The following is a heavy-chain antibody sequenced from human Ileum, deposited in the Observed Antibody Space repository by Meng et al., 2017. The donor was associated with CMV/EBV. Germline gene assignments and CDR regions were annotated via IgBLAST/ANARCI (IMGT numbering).Heavy chain of an antibody. CDR3: ARASPQRRFLSY. Sequence: VELQQWGAGLLMPSVTLSLMCAVYGGSFSEYHWSWIRQPPGKGLEWIGEINHGGSSNYNPSLKSRVTISVDRSRNQVSLKLTSVTAADTAVYYCARASPQRRFLSYWGQGTLVTVSS. J-gene: IGHJ4*02. V-gene: IGHV4-34*01. CDR1: GGSFSEYH. D-gene: IGHD3-3*01. CDR2: INHGGSS.